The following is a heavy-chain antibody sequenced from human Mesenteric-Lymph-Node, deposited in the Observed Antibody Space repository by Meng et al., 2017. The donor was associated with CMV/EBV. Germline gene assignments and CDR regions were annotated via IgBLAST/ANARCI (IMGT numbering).Heavy chain of an antibody. V-gene: IGHV4-59*01. J-gene: IGHJ6*02. CDR1: GGSISSYY. D-gene: IGHD2-2*01. CDR3: ARVSFYCSSTSCEYGMDV. CDR2: IYYSGST. Sequence: GSLRLSCTVSGGSISSYYWSWIRQPPGKGLEWIGYIYYSGSTNYNPSLKSRVTISVDTSKNQFSLKLSSVTAADTAVYYCARVSFYCSSTSCEYGMDVWGQGTTVTVSS.